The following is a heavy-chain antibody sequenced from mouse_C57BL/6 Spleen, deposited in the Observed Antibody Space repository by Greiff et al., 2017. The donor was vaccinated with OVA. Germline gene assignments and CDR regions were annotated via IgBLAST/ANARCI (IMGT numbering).Heavy chain of an antibody. CDR2: IDPETGGT. J-gene: IGHJ2*01. CDR1: GYTFTDYE. CDR3: TKGSRLRGYFDY. D-gene: IGHD2-2*01. Sequence: VKLMESGAELVRPGASVTLSCKASGYTFTDYEMHWVKQTPVHGLEWIGAIDPETGGTAYNQKFKGKAILTADKSSSTAYMELRSLTSEDSAVYYCTKGSRLRGYFDYWGQGTTLTVSS. V-gene: IGHV1-15*01.